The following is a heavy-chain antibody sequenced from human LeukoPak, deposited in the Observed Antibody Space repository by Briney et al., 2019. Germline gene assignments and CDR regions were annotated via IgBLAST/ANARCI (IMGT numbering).Heavy chain of an antibody. CDR2: ISWNSGSI. CDR1: GFTFDDYA. CDR3: AKVQGNDVVNWFDP. D-gene: IGHD1-1*01. Sequence: PGGSLRLSCAASGFTFDDYAMHWVRQAPVKGLEWVSGISWNSGSIGYADSVKGRFTISRDNAKNSLYLQMNSLRAEDTALYYCAKVQGNDVVNWFDPWGQGTLVTVSS. J-gene: IGHJ5*02. V-gene: IGHV3-9*01.